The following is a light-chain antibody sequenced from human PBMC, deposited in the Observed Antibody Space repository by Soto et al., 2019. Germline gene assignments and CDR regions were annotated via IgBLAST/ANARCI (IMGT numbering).Light chain of an antibody. CDR2: DAS. CDR1: QTISSW. Sequence: DIQMTKSPSTLSGSEGDRVTITCRASQTISSWLAWYQQKPGKAPKLLIYDASSLESGVPSRFSGSGSATEFTLTISSLQPDDFATYYCQQYNNYWPFGQRSKVDIK. V-gene: IGKV1-5*01. CDR3: QQYNNYWP. J-gene: IGKJ1*01.